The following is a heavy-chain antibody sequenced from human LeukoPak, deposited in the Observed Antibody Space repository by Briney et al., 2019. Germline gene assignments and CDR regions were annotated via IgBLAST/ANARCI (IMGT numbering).Heavy chain of an antibody. D-gene: IGHD3-3*01. J-gene: IGHJ5*02. CDR2: IYTSGST. Sequence: KPSETLSLTCTVSGGSISSYYWSWIRQPAGKGLEWIGRIYTSGSTNYNPSLKSRVTMSVDTSKNQFSLKLSSVTAADTAVYYCARVHTISSQFNWFDPWGQGTLVTVSS. CDR1: GGSISSYY. V-gene: IGHV4-4*07. CDR3: ARVHTISSQFNWFDP.